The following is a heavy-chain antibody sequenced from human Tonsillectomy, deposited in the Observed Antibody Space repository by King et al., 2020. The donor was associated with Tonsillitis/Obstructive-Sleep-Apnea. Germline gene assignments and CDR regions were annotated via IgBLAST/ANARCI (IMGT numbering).Heavy chain of an antibody. CDR3: ARLKGYCSSTSCPTYMDV. D-gene: IGHD2-2*01. CDR1: GGSISSSSYY. CDR2: IYYSGST. V-gene: IGHV4-39*01. J-gene: IGHJ6*03. Sequence: PLQESGPGLVKPSETLSLTCTVSGGSISSSSYYWGWIRQPPGKGLEWIGSIYYSGSTYYNPSLKSRVTISVDTSKNQFSLKLSSVTAADTAVYYRARLKGYCSSTSCPTYMDVWGKGTTVTVSS.